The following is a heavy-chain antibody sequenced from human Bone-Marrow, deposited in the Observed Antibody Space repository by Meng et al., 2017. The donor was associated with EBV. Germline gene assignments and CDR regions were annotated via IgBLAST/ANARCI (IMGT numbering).Heavy chain of an antibody. CDR3: ASAYYYDSSGYYSYYFDH. Sequence: EVQLVESGGGLVKPGGSLRLSWAASGFTFSSYSMNWVRQAPGKGLEWVSSISSSSSYIYYADSVKGRFTISRDNAKNSLYLQMNSLRAEDTAVYYCASAYYYDSSGYYSYYFDHWGHGPLVTVYS. CDR2: ISSSSSYI. D-gene: IGHD3-22*01. V-gene: IGHV3-21*01. J-gene: IGHJ4*01. CDR1: GFTFSSYS.